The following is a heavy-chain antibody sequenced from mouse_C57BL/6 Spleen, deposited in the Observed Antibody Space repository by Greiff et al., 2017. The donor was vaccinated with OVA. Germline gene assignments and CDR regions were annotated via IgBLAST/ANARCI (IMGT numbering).Heavy chain of an antibody. Sequence: QVQLQQSGPGLVAPSQSLSITCTVSGFSLTSYGVDWVRQSPGKGLEWLGVIWGVGSTNYNSALKSRLSISKDNSKSQVFLKMISLQTDDTAMYYCATRDSSGRAWFAYWGQGTLVTVSA. CDR2: IWGVGST. J-gene: IGHJ3*01. D-gene: IGHD3-2*02. V-gene: IGHV2-6*01. CDR3: ATRDSSGRAWFAY. CDR1: GFSLTSYG.